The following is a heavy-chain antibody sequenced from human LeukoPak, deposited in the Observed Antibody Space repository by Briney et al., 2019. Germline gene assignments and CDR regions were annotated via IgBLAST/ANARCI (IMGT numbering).Heavy chain of an antibody. V-gene: IGHV1-18*01. CDR2: ISAYNGNT. CDR1: GYTFTIYG. J-gene: IGHJ5*02. D-gene: IGHD1-26*01. Sequence: ASVKVSCKASGYTFTIYGINWVRQAPGQGLERMGWISAYNGNTNYAQKLQGRVTMTTDTSTSTAYMELRSLRSDDTAVYYCARVDYSGRGFDPWGQGTLVTVSS. CDR3: ARVDYSGRGFDP.